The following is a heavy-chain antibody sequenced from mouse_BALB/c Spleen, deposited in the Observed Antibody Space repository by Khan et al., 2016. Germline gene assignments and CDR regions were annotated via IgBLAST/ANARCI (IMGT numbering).Heavy chain of an antibody. J-gene: IGHJ4*01. CDR2: IWGDGST. CDR3: ARDGWGYYAMDY. V-gene: IGHV2-6-7*01. Sequence: VQLLETGPGLVAPSQSLSITCTVSGFSLIAYGVNWVRQPPGKGLEWLGMIWGDGSTDYNSALKSRLNITKDNSKSQVFLKMNSLQSDDTARYYCARDGWGYYAMDYWGQGTSVTVSS. D-gene: IGHD2-2*01. CDR1: GFSLIAYG.